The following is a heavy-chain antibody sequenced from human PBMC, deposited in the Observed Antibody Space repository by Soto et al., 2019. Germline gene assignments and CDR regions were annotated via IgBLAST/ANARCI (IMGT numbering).Heavy chain of an antibody. V-gene: IGHV3-30*03. CDR3: ATLPCQDPYYYGMDV. CDR2: ISYDGSNK. J-gene: IGHJ6*02. CDR1: GFTFSSYG. Sequence: QVQRVESGGGVVQPGRSLRLSCAASGFTFSSYGMHWVRQAPGKGLEWVAVISYDGSNKYYADSVKGRFTISRDNSKNTLYLQMNSLRAEDTAVYYCATLPCQDPYYYGMDVWGQRTTVTVSS. D-gene: IGHD2-15*01.